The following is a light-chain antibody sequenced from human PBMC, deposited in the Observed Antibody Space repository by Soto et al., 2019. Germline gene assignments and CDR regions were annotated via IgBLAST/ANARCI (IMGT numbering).Light chain of an antibody. CDR1: QSLSTY. J-gene: IGKJ1*01. Sequence: EIVLTQSPATLSLSPGERATLSCRASQSLSTYLAWYQQKPGQAPRLLIYDASNRATGIPARFSGSGSGTDFTLTISNLEPEDFAVYYCQQRFNWPRTFGQGTKVE. V-gene: IGKV3-11*01. CDR2: DAS. CDR3: QQRFNWPRT.